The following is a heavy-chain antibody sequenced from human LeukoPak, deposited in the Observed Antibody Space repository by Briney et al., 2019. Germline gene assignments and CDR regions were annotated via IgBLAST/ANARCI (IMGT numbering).Heavy chain of an antibody. Sequence: GGSLRLSCAASGFTFSSYAMSWVRRAPGKGLEWVSAISGSGGSTYYADSVKGRFTISRDNAKNSLYLQMNSLRAEDTAVYYCATGDYGAFDFWGQGTMVTVSS. V-gene: IGHV3-23*01. CDR2: ISGSGGST. J-gene: IGHJ3*01. D-gene: IGHD4-17*01. CDR3: ATGDYGAFDF. CDR1: GFTFSSYA.